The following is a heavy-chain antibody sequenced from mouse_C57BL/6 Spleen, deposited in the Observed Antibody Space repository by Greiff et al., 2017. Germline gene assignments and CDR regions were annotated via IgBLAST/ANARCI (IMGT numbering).Heavy chain of an antibody. CDR3: ARRDYDSVYASDY. CDR2: ISSGSSTI. D-gene: IGHD2-4*01. V-gene: IGHV5-17*01. CDR1: GFTFSDYG. Sequence: EVQLVESGGGLVKPGGSLKLSCAASGFTFSDYGMHWVRQAPEKGLEWVAYISSGSSTIYYADTVKGRFTISRDNAKNTLFLQMTSLRSEDTAMDYCARRDYDSVYASDYWGQGTSVTVSS. J-gene: IGHJ4*01.